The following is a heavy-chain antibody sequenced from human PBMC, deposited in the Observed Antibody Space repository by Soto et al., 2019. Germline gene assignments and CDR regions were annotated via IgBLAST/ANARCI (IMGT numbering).Heavy chain of an antibody. Sequence: QVQLVQSGAEVKKPGASVKVSCKASGYTFTTYGISWVRQAPGQGLEWMGWISIYNGNTNYAQKLQGRVTMTTDTSTNTAYMELKSLKSDDKAVYYCARDYCGGDCYFDYWGQGTLVTVSS. D-gene: IGHD2-21*02. CDR3: ARDYCGGDCYFDY. CDR2: ISIYNGNT. V-gene: IGHV1-18*01. J-gene: IGHJ4*02. CDR1: GYTFTTYG.